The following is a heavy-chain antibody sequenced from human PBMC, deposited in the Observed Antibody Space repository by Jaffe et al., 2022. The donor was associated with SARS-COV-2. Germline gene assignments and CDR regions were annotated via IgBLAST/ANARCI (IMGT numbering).Heavy chain of an antibody. Sequence: QVQLQESGPGLVKPSETLSLTCTVSGGSISSYYWSWIRQPPGKGLEWIGYIYYSGSTNYNPSLKSRVTISVDTSKNQFSLKLSSVTAADTAVYYCARAPGEGVRYFESYYYGMDVWGQGTTVTVSS. D-gene: IGHD3-9*01. J-gene: IGHJ6*02. CDR2: IYYSGST. V-gene: IGHV4-59*01. CDR3: ARAPGEGVRYFESYYYGMDV. CDR1: GGSISSYY.